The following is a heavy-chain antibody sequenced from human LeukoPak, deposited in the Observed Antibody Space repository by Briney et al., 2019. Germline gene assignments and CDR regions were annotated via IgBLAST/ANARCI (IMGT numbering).Heavy chain of an antibody. D-gene: IGHD3-16*02. CDR2: IYYSGST. CDR3: ARDGIYQGHRYFDY. Sequence: PSETLSLTCTVSGGSISSYYWSWIRQPPGKGLEWIGYIYYSGSTNYNPSLKSRVTISVDTPKNQFSLKLSSVTAADTAVYYCARDGIYQGHRYFDYWGQGTLVTVSS. J-gene: IGHJ4*02. CDR1: GGSISSYY. V-gene: IGHV4-59*01.